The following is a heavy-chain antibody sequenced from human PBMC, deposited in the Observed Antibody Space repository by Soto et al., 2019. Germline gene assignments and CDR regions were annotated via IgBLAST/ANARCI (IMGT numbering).Heavy chain of an antibody. D-gene: IGHD2-2*01. CDR3: TREAIVVIPAAQPSHFDS. Sequence: QVQLVQSGAEVKKPGASVKVSCKGLGYNFIKYGINWVRQAPGQGLEWMGWISPYSGYTHSAQKFQGRLTLTTETAPNTAYMELRSLRSADTALYYCTREAIVVIPAAQPSHFDSWGPGTLVTVSS. V-gene: IGHV1-18*01. CDR2: ISPYSGYT. J-gene: IGHJ4*02. CDR1: GYNFIKYG.